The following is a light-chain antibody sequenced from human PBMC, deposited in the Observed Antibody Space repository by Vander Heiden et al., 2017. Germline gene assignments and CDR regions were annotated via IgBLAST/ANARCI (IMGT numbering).Light chain of an antibody. CDR3: QQYGSSPMYS. CDR2: GAS. J-gene: IGKJ2*03. CDR1: QSVSSSY. V-gene: IGKV3-20*01. Sequence: EIVLTQSRGTLSLSPGERDTLSCRAIQSVSSSYLAWYQQKPGQAPRLLIYGASSRATGIPDRFSGSGSGTDFTLTISRLEPEDFAVYYCQQYGSSPMYSFGQGTKLEIK.